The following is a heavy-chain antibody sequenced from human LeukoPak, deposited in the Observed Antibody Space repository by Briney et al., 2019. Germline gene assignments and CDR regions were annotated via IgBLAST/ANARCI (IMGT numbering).Heavy chain of an antibody. CDR1: GGSISSYY. CDR3: ARDHSSIADDAFDI. CDR2: IYYSGST. J-gene: IGHJ3*02. V-gene: IGHV4-59*01. Sequence: SETLSLTCTVSGGSISSYYWSWIRQPPGKGLEWIGYIYYSGSTNYNPSLKSRVTISVDTSKNQFSLKLSSVTAADTAVYYCARDHSSIADDAFDIWGQGTMVTVSS. D-gene: IGHD6-6*01.